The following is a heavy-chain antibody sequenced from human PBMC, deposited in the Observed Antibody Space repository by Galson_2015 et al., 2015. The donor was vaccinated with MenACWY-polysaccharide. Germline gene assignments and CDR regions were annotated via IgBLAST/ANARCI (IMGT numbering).Heavy chain of an antibody. CDR2: LKSKAAGGTI. V-gene: IGHV3-15*01. CDR3: TACRCDCYANY. CDR1: GFTFSNAW. D-gene: IGHD2-21*02. Sequence: SLRLSCAASGFTFSNAWMNWVRQAPGKGLEWVARLKSKAAGGTIDYAAPVKGRFIISRDDSKNTLYLQMNSLKTEDTAVYYCTACRCDCYANYWGQGALVTVSS. J-gene: IGHJ4*02.